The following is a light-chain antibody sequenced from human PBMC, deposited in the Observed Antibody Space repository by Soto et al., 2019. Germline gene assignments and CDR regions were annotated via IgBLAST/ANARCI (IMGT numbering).Light chain of an antibody. CDR3: QQLNTYPIT. CDR2: AAS. J-gene: IGKJ5*01. CDR1: QGISSD. V-gene: IGKV1-9*01. Sequence: DIQLTQSPSFLSASVGDRVTITCRASQGISSDLAWYHQKPGKAPTLLISAASTLQTGVPSRFSGSGSGTEFTLTISSLQPEDFAAYYCQQLNTYPITFGQGTRLEIK.